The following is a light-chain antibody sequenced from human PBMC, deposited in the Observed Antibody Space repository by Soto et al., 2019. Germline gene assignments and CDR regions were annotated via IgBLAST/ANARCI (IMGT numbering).Light chain of an antibody. CDR3: QQYGSSPPKYT. CDR1: QSVSSSY. V-gene: IGKV3-20*01. J-gene: IGKJ2*01. CDR2: GAS. Sequence: EIVLTQSPGIPSLSPGERATLSCRASQSVSSSYLAWYQQKPGQAPRLLIYGASSRATGIPDRFSGSGSGTDFTLTISRLEPEDFAVYYCQQYGSSPPKYTFGQGTKLESK.